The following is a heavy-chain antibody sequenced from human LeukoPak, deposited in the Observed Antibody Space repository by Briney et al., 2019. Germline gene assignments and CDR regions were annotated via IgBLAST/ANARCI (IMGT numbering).Heavy chain of an antibody. CDR3: AGTRWYGGYRFDF. J-gene: IGHJ4*02. V-gene: IGHV3-11*01. CDR2: ISSSGSTI. CDR1: GFTFSDYY. D-gene: IGHD5-12*01. Sequence: GESLKIYCAASGFTFSDYYMSWIRQAPGKGLEWGSYISSSGSTIYYADSVKGRFTISRDNAKNSLYLQMNSLRAEDTAVYYCAGTRWYGGYRFDFWGQGTLVTVSS.